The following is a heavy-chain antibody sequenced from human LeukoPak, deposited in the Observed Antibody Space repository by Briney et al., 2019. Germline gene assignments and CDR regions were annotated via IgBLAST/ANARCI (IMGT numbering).Heavy chain of an antibody. CDR3: ARGPRFGQGGNYFDY. J-gene: IGHJ4*02. CDR1: GFTFSSYS. CDR2: ISSSSSYI. D-gene: IGHD3-10*01. V-gene: IGHV3-21*01. Sequence: GGSLRLSCAASGFTFSSYSMDWVRQAPGKGLEWVSSISSSSSYIYYADSVKGRFTISRDNAKNSLYLQMNSLRAEDTAVYYCARGPRFGQGGNYFDYWGQGTLVTVSS.